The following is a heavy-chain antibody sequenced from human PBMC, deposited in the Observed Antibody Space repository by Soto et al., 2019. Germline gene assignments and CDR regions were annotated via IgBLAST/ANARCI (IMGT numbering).Heavy chain of an antibody. Sequence: SETLSLTCTVSGVSISSYYCSWIRQPPGKGLEWIGYIYYSGSTNYNPSLKSRVTISVDTSKNQFSLKLSSVTAEDTALYYCVKEEIVVVGGFDSWGQGALVTVSS. J-gene: IGHJ4*02. V-gene: IGHV4-59*01. CDR2: IYYSGST. CDR1: GVSISSYY. CDR3: VKEEIVVVGGFDS. D-gene: IGHD1-26*01.